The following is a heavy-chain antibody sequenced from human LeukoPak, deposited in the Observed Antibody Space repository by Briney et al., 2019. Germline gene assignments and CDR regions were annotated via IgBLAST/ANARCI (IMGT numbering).Heavy chain of an antibody. J-gene: IGHJ5*02. V-gene: IGHV1-2*02. D-gene: IGHD3-9*01. CDR2: INPNSGGT. Sequence: ASVKVSCKASGYTFTSYAISWVRQAPGQGLEWMGWINPNSGGTNYAQKFQGRVTMTRDTSISTAYMELSRLRSDDTAVYYCARTYFDWLLDLDWFDPWGQGTLVTVSS. CDR3: ARTYFDWLLDLDWFDP. CDR1: GYTFTSYA.